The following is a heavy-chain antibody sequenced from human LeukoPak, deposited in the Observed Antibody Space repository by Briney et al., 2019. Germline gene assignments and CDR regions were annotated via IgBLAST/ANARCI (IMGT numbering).Heavy chain of an antibody. CDR1: GGSFSGYY. D-gene: IGHD3-16*02. Sequence: SETLSLTCAVYGGSFSGYYWSWIRQPPGKGLEWIGEINHSGSTNYNPSLKSRVTISVDTSKNQFSLKLSSVTAADTAVYYCARGGFGVTFGGVIVMSKYYFDYWGQGTLVAVSS. J-gene: IGHJ4*02. CDR2: INHSGST. V-gene: IGHV4-34*01. CDR3: ARGGFGVTFGGVIVMSKYYFDY.